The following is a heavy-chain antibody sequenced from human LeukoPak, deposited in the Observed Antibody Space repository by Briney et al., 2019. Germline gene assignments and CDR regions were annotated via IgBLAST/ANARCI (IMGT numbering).Heavy chain of an antibody. CDR3: ARDLKAVYNSGLGLDL. CDR2: ISGHNGNT. J-gene: IGHJ4*02. D-gene: IGHD6-19*01. Sequence: GASVKVSCKTSGYTFTNYGITWVRQAPGQGLECVGWISGHNGNTKYAQKLQDRVTMTTDTSTSTAYMELRSLTSDDTAVYYCARDLKAVYNSGLGLDLWGQGTLVTVSS. V-gene: IGHV1-18*01. CDR1: GYTFTNYG.